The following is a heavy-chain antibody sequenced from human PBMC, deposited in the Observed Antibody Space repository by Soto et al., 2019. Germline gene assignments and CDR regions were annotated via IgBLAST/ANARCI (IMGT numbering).Heavy chain of an antibody. CDR3: VRSGSDYDFWSGSSYYYYMDV. Sequence: SETLSLTCTVSGGSISSGGYYWSWIRQHPGKGLEWIGYIYYSGSTYYNPSLKSRVTISVDTSKNQFSLKLSSVTAADTAVYYFVRSGSDYDFWSGSSYYYYMDVWGKGTTVTVSS. V-gene: IGHV4-31*03. CDR2: IYYSGST. CDR1: GGSISSGGYY. D-gene: IGHD3-3*01. J-gene: IGHJ6*03.